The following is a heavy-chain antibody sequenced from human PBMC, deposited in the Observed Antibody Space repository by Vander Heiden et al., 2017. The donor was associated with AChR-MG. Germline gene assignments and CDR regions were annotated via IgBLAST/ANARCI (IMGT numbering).Heavy chain of an antibody. CDR3: AKVSGPGIAANIDY. CDR1: GFTFSSYE. V-gene: IGHV3-48*03. D-gene: IGHD6-13*01. J-gene: IGHJ4*02. CDR2: ISSSGSTI. Sequence: EVQLVESGGGLVQPGGSLRLSCAASGFTFSSYEMNWVRQAPGKGLEWVSYISSSGSTIYYADAVKGRFTISRDNAKNSLYLQMKRMRAEDTAVYYYAKVSGPGIAANIDYWGQGTLVTVSS.